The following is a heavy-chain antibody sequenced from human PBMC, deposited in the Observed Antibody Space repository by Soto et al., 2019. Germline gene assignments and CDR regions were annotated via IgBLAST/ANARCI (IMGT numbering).Heavy chain of an antibody. D-gene: IGHD2-15*01. CDR1: GYTFTSYG. Sequence: ASVKASCKASGYTFTSYGISWARQAPGQGLEWMGWISAYNGNTNYAQKLQGRVTMTTDTSTSTAYMELRSLRSDDTAVYYCARDIVVVVAATDAFDIWGQGTMVTVSS. V-gene: IGHV1-18*01. CDR3: ARDIVVVVAATDAFDI. CDR2: ISAYNGNT. J-gene: IGHJ3*02.